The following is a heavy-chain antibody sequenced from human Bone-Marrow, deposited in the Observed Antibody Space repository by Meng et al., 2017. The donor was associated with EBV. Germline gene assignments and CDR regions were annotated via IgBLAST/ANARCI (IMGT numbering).Heavy chain of an antibody. D-gene: IGHD1-26*01. J-gene: IGHJ4*02. CDR1: GFIFSDSY. V-gene: IGHV3-11*01. Sequence: VQCVQSGGDLVRPGGSLRLSCAASGFIFSDSYMSWIRQTPGKGLEWISYISNSGTTIKYADSVKGRFTISRDNAKNSLYLQMNSLRADDTAVYFCARGSGRWTFDYWGQGTLVTVSS. CDR2: ISNSGTTI. CDR3: ARGSGRWTFDY.